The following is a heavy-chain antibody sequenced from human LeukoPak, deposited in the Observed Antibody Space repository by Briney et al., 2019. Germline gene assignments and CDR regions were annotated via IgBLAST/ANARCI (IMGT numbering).Heavy chain of an antibody. CDR2: IYYSGSA. CDR3: ARGGTQLTFPV. J-gene: IGHJ4*02. Sequence: PSETLPLTCTVSGGSISSYYWSWIRQPPGKGLEWIGYIYYSGSANYNPSLKSRVTISVDTSKNQFSLKLASVSAADTAVYYCARGGTQLTFPVWGQGTLVTVSS. CDR1: GGSISSYY. D-gene: IGHD4/OR15-4a*01. V-gene: IGHV4-59*01.